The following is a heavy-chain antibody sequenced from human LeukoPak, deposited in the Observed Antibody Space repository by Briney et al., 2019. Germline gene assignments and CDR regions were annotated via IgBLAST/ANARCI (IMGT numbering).Heavy chain of an antibody. CDR2: INPSGGST. J-gene: IGHJ5*02. CDR3: ARDGSSSGWFDP. V-gene: IGHV1-46*01. D-gene: IGHD6-6*01. Sequence: ASVKVSCKASGYTFTSYYMHWVRQAPGQGLEWMGIINPSGGSTSYAQKFQGRVTMTRDMSTSTVYMELSSLRSEDTAVYHCARDGSSSGWFDPWGQGTLDTVSS. CDR1: GYTFTSYY.